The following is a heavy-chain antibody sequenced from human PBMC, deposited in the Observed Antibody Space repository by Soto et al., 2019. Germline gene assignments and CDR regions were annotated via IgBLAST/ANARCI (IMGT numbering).Heavy chain of an antibody. CDR1: GFSFSTYR. J-gene: IGHJ4*02. CDR2: INTDGSST. V-gene: IGHV3-74*01. D-gene: IGHD6-6*01. Sequence: DVQLVESGGGLVQFGGSLRLSCAASGFSFSTYRMHWVRQAPGKGLVWVSRINTDGSSTSYADSVKGRFTISRDNAKNTLYLQMNSLRAEDTAVYYCAREKIFYSSSSGFGYWGQGTLVTVSS. CDR3: AREKIFYSSSSGFGY.